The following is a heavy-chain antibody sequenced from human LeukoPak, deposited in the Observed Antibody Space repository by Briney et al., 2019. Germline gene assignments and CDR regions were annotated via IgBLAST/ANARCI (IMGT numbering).Heavy chain of an antibody. CDR3: ARPLYYGSGSYFDY. CDR1: GYSLITYG. Sequence: ASVKVSCTASGYSLITYGMSWVRQAPGQGLEWMGWMSADNGDTNYAQKLQGRLTMTTDTSTRTAYMELRSLRSDDTAVYYCARPLYYGSGSYFDYWGQGTLVTVSS. D-gene: IGHD3-10*01. V-gene: IGHV1-18*04. J-gene: IGHJ4*02. CDR2: MSADNGDT.